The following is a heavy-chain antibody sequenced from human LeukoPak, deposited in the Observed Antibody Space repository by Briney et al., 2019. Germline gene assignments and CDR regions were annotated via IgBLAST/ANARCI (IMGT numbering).Heavy chain of an antibody. D-gene: IGHD3-10*01. V-gene: IGHV4-34*01. Sequence: SETLSLTCAVYGGSFSGYYWSWIRQPPGKGLEWIGEINHSGSTNYNPSLKSRVTISVDTSKNQFSLKLSSVTAADTAVYYCARGPGGVSYYYYYYMDVWGKGTTVTISS. CDR2: INHSGST. CDR3: ARGPGGVSYYYYYYMDV. J-gene: IGHJ6*03. CDR1: GGSFSGYY.